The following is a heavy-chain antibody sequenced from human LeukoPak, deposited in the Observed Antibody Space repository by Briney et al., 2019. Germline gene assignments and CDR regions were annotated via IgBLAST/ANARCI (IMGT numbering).Heavy chain of an antibody. Sequence: SETLSLTCGVYGGSFSDRFWSWLRQPPGKGLERIGEINHSGSTNTNPSLKSRVTTSVDTAKNQFSLNLSSVTAADTAVYYCARVGDDFGDLDYWGQGILVTVSS. CDR3: ARVGDDFGDLDY. V-gene: IGHV4-34*01. CDR1: GGSFSDRF. CDR2: INHSGST. D-gene: IGHD4-17*01. J-gene: IGHJ4*02.